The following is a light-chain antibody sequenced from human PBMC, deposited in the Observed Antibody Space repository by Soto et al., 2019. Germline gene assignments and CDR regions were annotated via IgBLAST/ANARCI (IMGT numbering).Light chain of an antibody. CDR1: QSISSW. V-gene: IGKV1-5*01. J-gene: IGKJ3*01. Sequence: DIQMTQSPSTLSASVGDRVTITCRASQSISSWLAWYQQKPGKAPKLLIYDASSLESGVPSRFSGCGSGTEFTLTISSLQPDDFATYYCQQYHSYPFTCGPGTKVDIK. CDR2: DAS. CDR3: QQYHSYPFT.